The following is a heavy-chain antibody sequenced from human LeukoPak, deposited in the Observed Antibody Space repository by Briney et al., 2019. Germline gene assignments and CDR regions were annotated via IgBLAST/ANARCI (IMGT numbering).Heavy chain of an antibody. CDR2: INPNSGGT. V-gene: IGHV1-2*02. CDR3: AREREYCSSTSCFAFDY. Sequence: GASVKVSCKASGYTFTGYYMHWVRQAPGQGLEWMGWINPNSGGTNYAQKFQGRVTMTRDTSISTAYMELSSLRSEDTAVYYCAREREYCSSTSCFAFDYWGQGTLVTVSS. D-gene: IGHD2-2*01. J-gene: IGHJ4*02. CDR1: GYTFTGYY.